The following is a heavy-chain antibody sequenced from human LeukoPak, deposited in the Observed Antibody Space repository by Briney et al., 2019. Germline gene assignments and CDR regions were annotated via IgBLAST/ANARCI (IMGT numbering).Heavy chain of an antibody. J-gene: IGHJ4*02. CDR3: ARDRVETVATMRLDY. CDR2: IKQDGSDK. V-gene: IGHV3-7*01. D-gene: IGHD5-12*01. Sequence: GGPLRLSCAASGFSFITSWMSWVRQAPGKGLEWVANIKQDGSDKYYVDSVKGRFTISRDNAKNSLYLQMNSLRAEDTAVYYCARDRVETVATMRLDYWGQGTLVTVSS. CDR1: GFSFITSW.